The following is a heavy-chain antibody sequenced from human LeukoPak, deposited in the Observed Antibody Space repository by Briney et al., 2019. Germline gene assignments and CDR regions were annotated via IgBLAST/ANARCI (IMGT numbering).Heavy chain of an antibody. V-gene: IGHV4-59*12. J-gene: IGHJ4*02. CDR3: ARSLPRYYYGSGAVS. CDR2: IYYSGST. D-gene: IGHD3-10*01. Sequence: SETLSLTCTVSGGSISSYYWSWIRQPPGKGLEWIGYIYYSGSTNYKPSLKSRVTISVDTSKNQFSLKLSSVTAADTAVYYCARSLPRYYYGSGAVSWGQGTLLTVSS. CDR1: GGSISSYY.